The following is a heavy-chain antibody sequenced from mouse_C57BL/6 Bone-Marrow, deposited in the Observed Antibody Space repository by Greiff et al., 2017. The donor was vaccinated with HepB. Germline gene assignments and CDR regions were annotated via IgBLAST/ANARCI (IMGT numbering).Heavy chain of an antibody. CDR3: ARYGSGDGCH. V-gene: IGHV1-50*01. D-gene: IGHD2-3*01. Sequence: QVQLQQSGAELVKPGASVKLSCKASGYTFTSYWMQWVKQRPGQGLEWIGEIDPSDSYTNYNQKFKGKATLTVDTSSSTAYMQLSSLTSEDSAVYYCARYGSGDGCHWGQGTTLTVSS. CDR2: IDPSDSYT. J-gene: IGHJ2*01. CDR1: GYTFTSYW.